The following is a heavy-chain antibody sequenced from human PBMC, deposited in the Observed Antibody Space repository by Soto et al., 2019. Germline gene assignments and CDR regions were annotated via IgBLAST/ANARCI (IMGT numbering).Heavy chain of an antibody. D-gene: IGHD2-15*01. CDR1: GYSFTSYW. Sequence: GESLKISCKGSGYSFTSYWISWVRQMPGKGLEWMGRIDPSDSYTNYSPSFQGHATISADKSISTAYLQWSSLKASDTAMYYCARHPVSLGYCSGGSCYSADYWGQGTLVTVS. CDR3: ARHPVSLGYCSGGSCYSADY. V-gene: IGHV5-10-1*01. CDR2: IDPSDSYT. J-gene: IGHJ4*02.